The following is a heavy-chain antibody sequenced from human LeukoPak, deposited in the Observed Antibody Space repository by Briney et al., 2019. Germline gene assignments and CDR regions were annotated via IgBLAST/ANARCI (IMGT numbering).Heavy chain of an antibody. CDR1: GFTFSSYG. CDR2: IWYDGSNK. D-gene: IGHD2-8*01. CDR3: ARDVDQLIWFDP. Sequence: GGSLRLSCAASGFTFSSYGMHWVRQAPGKGLEWVAVIWYDGSNKYYADSVKGRFTISRDNSKNTLYLQMNSLSAEDTAVYYCARDVDQLIWFDPWGQGTLVTVSS. J-gene: IGHJ5*02. V-gene: IGHV3-33*01.